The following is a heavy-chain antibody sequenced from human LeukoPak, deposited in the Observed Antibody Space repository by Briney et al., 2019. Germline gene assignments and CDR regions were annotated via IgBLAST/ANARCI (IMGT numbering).Heavy chain of an antibody. CDR1: SGSISTSNYY. Sequence: SKTLSLTCTVSSGSISTSNYYWGWVRQPPGKALEWIGNIFYTGSTYYSPSLKSRVTISLDTSRNQFSLRLNSVTAADTAVYYCAYSTVVTRGYYWGQGTLVTVSS. V-gene: IGHV4-39*07. D-gene: IGHD4-23*01. CDR3: AYSTVVTRGYY. J-gene: IGHJ4*02. CDR2: IFYTGST.